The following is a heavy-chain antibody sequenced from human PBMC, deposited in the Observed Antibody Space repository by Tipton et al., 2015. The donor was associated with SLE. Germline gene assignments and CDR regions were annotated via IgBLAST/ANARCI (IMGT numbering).Heavy chain of an antibody. J-gene: IGHJ4*02. CDR3: ARVANWGLFDY. CDR1: VGSFSGYY. Sequence: TLSLTCAVYVGSFSGYYWSWIRQPPGKGLEWIGEINHSGSTNYNPSLKSRVTISVDTSKNQFSLKLSSVTAADTAVYYCARVANWGLFDYWGQGTLVTVSS. V-gene: IGHV4-34*01. D-gene: IGHD7-27*01. CDR2: INHSGST.